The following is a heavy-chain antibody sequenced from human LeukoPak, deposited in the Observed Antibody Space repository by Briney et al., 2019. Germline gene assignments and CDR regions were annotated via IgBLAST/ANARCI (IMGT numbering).Heavy chain of an antibody. V-gene: IGHV3-21*01. Sequence: GRSLRLSCAASGFTFSSYSMNWVRQAPGKGLEWVSSISSSSSYIYYADSVKGRFTISRDNAKNSLYLQMNSLRAEDTAVYYCARTKRSALNAFDIWGQGTMVTVSS. CDR3: ARTKRSALNAFDI. CDR1: GFTFSSYS. CDR2: ISSSSSYI. D-gene: IGHD4-17*01. J-gene: IGHJ3*02.